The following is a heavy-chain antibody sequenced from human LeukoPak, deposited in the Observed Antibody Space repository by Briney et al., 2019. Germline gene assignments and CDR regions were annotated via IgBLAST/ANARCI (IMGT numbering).Heavy chain of an antibody. CDR1: GGTFSSYA. J-gene: IGHJ4*02. D-gene: IGHD3-3*01. Sequence: SVKVSCKASGGTFSSYAISWVRQAPGQGLEWMGGINPIFGTANYAQKFQGRVTIIADESTSTAYMELSSLRSEDTAVYYCVRYDFWSGYYYAVDYWGQGTLVTVSS. V-gene: IGHV1-69*13. CDR3: VRYDFWSGYYYAVDY. CDR2: INPIFGTA.